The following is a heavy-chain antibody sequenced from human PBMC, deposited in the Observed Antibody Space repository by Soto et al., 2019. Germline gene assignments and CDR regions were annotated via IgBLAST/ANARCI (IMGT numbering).Heavy chain of an antibody. Sequence: ASVKVSCKASGYTFTSYDINWVRQATGQGLEWMGWMNPNCGNTGYAQKFQGRVTMTRNTSISTAYMELSSLRSEDTAVYYCARSQSNFYYYYMDVWGKGTTVTVSS. CDR2: MNPNCGNT. J-gene: IGHJ6*03. CDR1: GYTFTSYD. V-gene: IGHV1-8*01. CDR3: ARSQSNFYYYYMDV.